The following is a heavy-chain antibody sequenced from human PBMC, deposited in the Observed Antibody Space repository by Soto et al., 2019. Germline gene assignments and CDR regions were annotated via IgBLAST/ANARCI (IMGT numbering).Heavy chain of an antibody. V-gene: IGHV1-69*01. J-gene: IGHJ4*02. Sequence: QVQLVQSGSEVKKPGSSMKVSCKASGGSFSSNLISWVRQAPGQGLEWMAGIIPIFATVHYAQKFQGRVTITADESTSTAYMELTSLRSEHTAVYFCARGGRGYSSAPRYYFDYWGQGTLVTVSS. CDR2: IIPIFATV. D-gene: IGHD5-18*01. CDR1: GGSFSSNL. CDR3: ARGGRGYSSAPRYYFDY.